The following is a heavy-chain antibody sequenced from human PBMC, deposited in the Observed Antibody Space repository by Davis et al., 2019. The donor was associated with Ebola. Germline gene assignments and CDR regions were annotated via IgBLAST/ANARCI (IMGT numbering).Heavy chain of an antibody. CDR2: IKQDGSEK. V-gene: IGHV3-7*01. D-gene: IGHD2-8*01. Sequence: GESLKISCAASGFTFSSYSMNWVRQAPGKGLEWVANIKQDGSEKYYVDSVKGRFTISRDNAKNSLYLQMNSLRAEDTAVYYCAKVLIVLMVYAPLDYWGQGTLVTVSS. CDR3: AKVLIVLMVYAPLDY. J-gene: IGHJ4*02. CDR1: GFTFSSYS.